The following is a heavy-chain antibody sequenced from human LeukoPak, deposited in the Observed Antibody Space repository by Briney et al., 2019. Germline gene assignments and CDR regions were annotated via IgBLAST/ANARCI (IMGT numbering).Heavy chain of an antibody. CDR2: ISGSGGST. Sequence: GGSLRLSCAASGFTFSSYAMSWVRPAPGKGLEWVSAISGSGGSTYYADSVKGRFTISRDNSKNTLYLQMNSLRAEDTAVYYCAKDSRVLLWFGESGLYFDYWGQGTLVTVSS. V-gene: IGHV3-23*01. J-gene: IGHJ4*02. CDR3: AKDSRVLLWFGESGLYFDY. D-gene: IGHD3-10*01. CDR1: GFTFSSYA.